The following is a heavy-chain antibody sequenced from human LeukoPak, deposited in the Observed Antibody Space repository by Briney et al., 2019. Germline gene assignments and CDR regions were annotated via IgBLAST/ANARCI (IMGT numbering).Heavy chain of an antibody. CDR1: GGSISRSSYY. CDR2: NYFGGST. Sequence: PSETLSLTCTVSGGSISRSSYYWAWIRQPPGKGLEWLGSNYFGGSTYYNPSLKSRVTISIDTSKNQFSLKLSSVTAADTAVYYCARVTAYCGGDCSDAFDIWGQGTMVTVSS. J-gene: IGHJ3*02. D-gene: IGHD2-21*02. CDR3: ARVTAYCGGDCSDAFDI. V-gene: IGHV4-39*07.